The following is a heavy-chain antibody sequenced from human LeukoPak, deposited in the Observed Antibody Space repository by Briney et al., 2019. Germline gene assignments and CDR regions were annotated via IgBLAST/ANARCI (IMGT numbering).Heavy chain of an antibody. CDR3: ARPGVTPDTNWFDS. Sequence: GASVKVSCKASGYTSTDYYVHWVRQAPGQGLEWTGWINPNSGGTIYVQKFQGRVTMTRDTSINTAYMEVSRLKSDDTAVYYCARPGVTPDTNWFDSWGQGTLVTVSS. CDR2: INPNSGGT. V-gene: IGHV1-2*02. CDR1: GYTSTDYY. D-gene: IGHD5-18*01. J-gene: IGHJ5*01.